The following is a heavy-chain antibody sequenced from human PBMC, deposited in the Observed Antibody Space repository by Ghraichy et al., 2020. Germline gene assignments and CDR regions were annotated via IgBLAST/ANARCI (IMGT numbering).Heavy chain of an antibody. CDR3: AREWVVGASDWFDP. J-gene: IGHJ5*02. CDR2: IYYSGST. V-gene: IGHV4-59*01. Sequence: SETLSLTFTVSGGSISSYYWSWIRQPPGKGLEWIGYIYYSGSTNYNPSLKSRVTISVDTSKNKFSLKLSSVTAADTAVYYCAREWVVGASDWFDPWDQGTLVTVSS. CDR1: GGSISSYY. D-gene: IGHD1-26*01.